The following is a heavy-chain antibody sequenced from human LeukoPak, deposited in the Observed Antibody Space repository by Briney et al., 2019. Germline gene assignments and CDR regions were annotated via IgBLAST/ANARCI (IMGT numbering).Heavy chain of an antibody. Sequence: ASVKVSCKASGYTFSGTGWYLYWLRQAPGQGLECMGWIYPNNGATAYAQRFQGRVAMTRDTSITTAYMELSRLRPDDTAVYYCARDGPAQMVDFDYWGQGTLVTVSS. J-gene: IGHJ4*02. CDR3: ARDGPAQMVDFDY. D-gene: IGHD3-10*01. V-gene: IGHV1-2*02. CDR2: IYPNNGAT. CDR1: GYTFSGTGWY.